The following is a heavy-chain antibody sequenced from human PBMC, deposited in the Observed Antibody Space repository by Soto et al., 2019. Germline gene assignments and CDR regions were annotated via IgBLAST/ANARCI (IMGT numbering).Heavy chain of an antibody. CDR3: ARTRMEWALYFDN. V-gene: IGHV3-48*01. CDR2: ISSSSRTI. CDR1: GFSFSDSG. D-gene: IGHD3-3*01. Sequence: EVQLVESGGGLIQPGGSLRLSCEASGFSFSDSGMNWVRRAPGQGLEWISYISSSSRTIYYAASVEGRFTVSRDNVKSSVHLQMNSLRGEDTGVYYCARTRMEWALYFDNWGRGTLVTVSS. J-gene: IGHJ4*02.